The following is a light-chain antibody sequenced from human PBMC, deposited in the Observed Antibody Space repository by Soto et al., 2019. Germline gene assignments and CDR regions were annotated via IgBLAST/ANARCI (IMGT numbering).Light chain of an antibody. Sequence: EIVIAQSPVTLSVSPGEGATLSCRASQSVRSNLAWYQQKPGQAPRLLMYGASTRATGMPARFSGSGSGTEFTLTISSLQSEDFAVYYCQQYNNWPRTFGQGTKVDIK. CDR2: GAS. CDR1: QSVRSN. CDR3: QQYNNWPRT. V-gene: IGKV3-15*01. J-gene: IGKJ1*01.